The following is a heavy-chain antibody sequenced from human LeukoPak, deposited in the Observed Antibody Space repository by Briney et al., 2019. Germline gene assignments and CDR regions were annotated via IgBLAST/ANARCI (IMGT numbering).Heavy chain of an antibody. V-gene: IGHV3-21*01. CDR1: GFTFSSYS. CDR3: ASLILTGGMDV. J-gene: IGHJ6*03. CDR2: ISSSSSYI. Sequence: GGSLRLSCAASGFTFSSYSMNWVRQAPGKGLEWVSSISSSSSYIYYADSVKGRFTISRDNAKNSLYLQMNSLRAEDTAVYYCASLILTGGMDVWGKGTTVTVSS. D-gene: IGHD3-9*01.